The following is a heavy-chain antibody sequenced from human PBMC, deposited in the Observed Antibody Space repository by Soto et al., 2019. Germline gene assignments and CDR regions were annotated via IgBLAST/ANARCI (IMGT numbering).Heavy chain of an antibody. Sequence: LRLSCAASGFTFSSYAMSWVRQAPGKGLEWVSTLSGSGGNAYYADSVKGRFSISRDNSKNTLRLQMNSLRADDTAVYYCAKDGASGSYPPYYYFGMDVWGQGTTVTVSS. J-gene: IGHJ6*02. CDR2: LSGSGGNA. D-gene: IGHD1-26*01. CDR3: AKDGASGSYPPYYYFGMDV. V-gene: IGHV3-23*01. CDR1: GFTFSSYA.